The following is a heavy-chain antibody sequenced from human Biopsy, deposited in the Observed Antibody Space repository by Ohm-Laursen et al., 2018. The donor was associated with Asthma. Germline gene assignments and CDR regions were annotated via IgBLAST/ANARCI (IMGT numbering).Heavy chain of an antibody. Sequence: SETLSPTCYVYPGSFSGFFWTWIRQSPGKGLEWIGETNERGVTNNNPSLKSRVIISIDTYWNRVSLKLTSVTAADTAVYYCARGPELDVWGQGTTVTVSS. CDR2: TNERGVT. CDR3: ARGPELDV. J-gene: IGHJ6*02. V-gene: IGHV4-34*01. CDR1: PGSFSGFF.